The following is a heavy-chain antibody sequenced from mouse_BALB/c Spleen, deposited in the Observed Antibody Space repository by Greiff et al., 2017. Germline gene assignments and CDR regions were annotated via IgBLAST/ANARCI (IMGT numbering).Heavy chain of an antibody. CDR3: ARNPNYYGSSYGYAMDY. J-gene: IGHJ4*01. CDR1: GFSLTSYG. Sequence: VKLKESGPGLVAPSQSLSITCTVSGFSLTSYGVHWVRQPPGKGLEWLGVIWAGGSTNYNSALMSRLSISKDNSKSQVFLKMNSLQTDDTAMYYCARNPNYYGSSYGYAMDYWGQGTSVTVSS. CDR2: IWAGGST. D-gene: IGHD1-1*01. V-gene: IGHV2-9*02.